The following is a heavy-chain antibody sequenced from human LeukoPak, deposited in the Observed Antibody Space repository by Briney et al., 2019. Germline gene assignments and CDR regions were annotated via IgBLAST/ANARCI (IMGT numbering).Heavy chain of an antibody. CDR2: ISSSGSTI. Sequence: GGSLRLSCAASGFTFSSYEMNWVRQAPGKGLEWVSYISSSGSTIYYADSVKGRFTISRDNAKNSLYLQMNSLRAEDTAVYYCASTNNYGSGSYKAFDIWGQGTMVTVSS. CDR1: GFTFSSYE. D-gene: IGHD3-10*01. J-gene: IGHJ3*02. CDR3: ASTNNYGSGSYKAFDI. V-gene: IGHV3-48*03.